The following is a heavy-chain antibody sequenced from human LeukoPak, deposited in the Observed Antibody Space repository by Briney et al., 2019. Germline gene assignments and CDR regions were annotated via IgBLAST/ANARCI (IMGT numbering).Heavy chain of an antibody. D-gene: IGHD2/OR15-2a*01. J-gene: IGHJ3*02. Sequence: SETLSPTCTVSGGSISSDHWNWLRQPPGKGLEWIGCIFYSGRTYYNPSLKSRVTISVDMSKSQFSLRLTSVTAADTAVYYCARKNDFEIWGQGTLVTVSS. CDR1: GGSISSDH. CDR2: IFYSGRT. CDR3: ARKNDFEI. V-gene: IGHV4-59*01.